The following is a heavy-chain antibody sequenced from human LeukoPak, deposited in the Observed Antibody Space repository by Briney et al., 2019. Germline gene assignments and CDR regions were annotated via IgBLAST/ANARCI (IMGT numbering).Heavy chain of an antibody. J-gene: IGHJ4*02. CDR1: GFTFNSFF. CDR3: VRDLGHSRHYFEY. CDR2: ISQDGSET. Sequence: GGSLRLSCAASGFTFNSFFLNWVRLAPGRELEWVACISQDGSETFYMDSVRGRFIISRDNTKNSLYLQMDSLRAEDTAVYFCVRDLGHSRHYFEYWGQGALVTVSS. V-gene: IGHV3-7*01. D-gene: IGHD7-27*01.